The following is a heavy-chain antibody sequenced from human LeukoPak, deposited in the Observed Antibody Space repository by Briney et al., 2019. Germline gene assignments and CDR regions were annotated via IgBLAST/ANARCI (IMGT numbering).Heavy chain of an antibody. V-gene: IGHV4-39*07. CDR2: IYTSGST. Sequence: PSETLSLTCSVSGGSISSSSSYWGWIRQPPGKGLEWIGSIYTSGSTNYNPSLKSRVTISVDTSKNQFSLKLSSVTAADTAVYYCARGPRTIFGVVIPLRWFDPWGQGTLVTVSS. CDR1: GGSISSSSSY. J-gene: IGHJ5*02. D-gene: IGHD3-3*01. CDR3: ARGPRTIFGVVIPLRWFDP.